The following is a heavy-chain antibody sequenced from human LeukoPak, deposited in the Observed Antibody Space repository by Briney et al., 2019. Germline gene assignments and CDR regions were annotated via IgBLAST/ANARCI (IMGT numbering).Heavy chain of an antibody. J-gene: IGHJ5*02. CDR1: GGTFSSYA. CDR3: ARCQEVRGVIIARFDP. V-gene: IGHV1-69*13. CDR2: IIPIFGTA. Sequence: WASVKVSCKASGGTFSSYAISWVRQAPGQGLEWMGGIIPIFGTANYAQKFQGRVTITADESTSTAYMELSSLRSEDTAVYYCARCQEVRGVIIARFDPWGQGTLVTVSS. D-gene: IGHD3-10*01.